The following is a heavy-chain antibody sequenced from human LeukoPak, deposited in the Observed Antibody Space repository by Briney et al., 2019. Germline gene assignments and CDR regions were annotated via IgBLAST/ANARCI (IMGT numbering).Heavy chain of an antibody. V-gene: IGHV1-2*02. Sequence: GASVKVSCKASGYTFTGYYMHWARQAPGQGLEWMAWTNPNNGDTNYAQKFQDRVTLTRDTSISTAYMELSRLTSDDTAVYYCATGPSVTSAGGPNDFWGQGTLVTVSS. CDR3: ATGPSVTSAGGPNDF. CDR2: TNPNNGDT. J-gene: IGHJ4*02. CDR1: GYTFTGYY. D-gene: IGHD6-13*01.